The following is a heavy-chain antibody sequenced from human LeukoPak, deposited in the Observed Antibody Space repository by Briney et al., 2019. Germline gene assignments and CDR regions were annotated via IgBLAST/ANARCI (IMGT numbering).Heavy chain of an antibody. J-gene: IGHJ3*02. Sequence: SETLSLTCAVYGGSFSGYYWSWIRQPPGKGLEWIGEIDHSGSTNYNPSLKSRVTISVDKSKNQFSLKLSSVTAADTAVYYCARVGEGGDYYGSGSYPDAFDIWGQGTMVTVSS. CDR1: GGSFSGYY. CDR2: IDHSGST. V-gene: IGHV4-34*01. CDR3: ARVGEGGDYYGSGSYPDAFDI. D-gene: IGHD3-10*01.